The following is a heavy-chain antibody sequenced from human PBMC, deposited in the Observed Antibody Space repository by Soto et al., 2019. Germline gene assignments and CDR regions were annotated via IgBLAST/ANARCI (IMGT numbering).Heavy chain of an antibody. D-gene: IGHD3-16*01. CDR1: GFTFSSYS. CDR2: ISSSSSTI. V-gene: IGHV3-48*02. CDR3: AREPPTFGATYYYYYYGMDV. J-gene: IGHJ6*02. Sequence: GGSLRLSCAASGFTFSSYSMNWVRQAPGKGLEWVSYISSSSSTIYYADSVKGRFTISRDNAKNSLYLQMNSLRDEDTAVYYCAREPPTFGATYYYYYYGMDVWGQGTTVTVSS.